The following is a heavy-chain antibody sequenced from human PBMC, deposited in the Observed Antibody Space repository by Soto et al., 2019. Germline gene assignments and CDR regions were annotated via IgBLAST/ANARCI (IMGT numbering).Heavy chain of an antibody. Sequence: QVQLQQWGAGLLKPSETLSLTCAVYGGSFSGYYWSWIRQPPGKGLEWIGEINHSGSTNYNPSLKRRATISVDTSKNQFSLKLSSVTAADTAVYYCARLYSSGWQRFDYWGQGTLVTFSS. V-gene: IGHV4-34*01. J-gene: IGHJ4*02. CDR3: ARLYSSGWQRFDY. CDR1: GGSFSGYY. CDR2: INHSGST. D-gene: IGHD6-19*01.